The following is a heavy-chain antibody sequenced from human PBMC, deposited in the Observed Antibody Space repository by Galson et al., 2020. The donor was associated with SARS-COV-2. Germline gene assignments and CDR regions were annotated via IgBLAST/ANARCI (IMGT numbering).Heavy chain of an antibody. D-gene: IGHD3-10*01. CDR2: ISGSGGST. CDR1: GFSFSSYA. CDR3: AKAYPNYYGSVSFYTGFGS. V-gene: IGHV3-23*01. J-gene: IGHJ5*01. Sequence: GGSLRLSCAASGFSFSSYAMYWVRHAPGKGLEWVSSISGSGGSTYYADSVKGRFTISRDNSKNTLYLQMNSLRAEDSAVYFCAKAYPNYYGSVSFYTGFGSWDHGTLVTVSS.